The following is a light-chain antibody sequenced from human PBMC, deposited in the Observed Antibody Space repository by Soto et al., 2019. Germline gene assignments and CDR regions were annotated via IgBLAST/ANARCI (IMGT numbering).Light chain of an antibody. J-gene: IGKJ3*01. V-gene: IGKV1-27*01. CDR3: QKYNTAPPS. CDR1: QVISTY. Sequence: DIPMTQFPSSLSASIGDRVTISCRTSQVISTYLNWYQQQPGKAPNLLIYAVSTLRGGVPSRFSGGGSGTEFTLTISSLQPEDVATYYCQKYNTAPPSFGPGTKVDLK. CDR2: AVS.